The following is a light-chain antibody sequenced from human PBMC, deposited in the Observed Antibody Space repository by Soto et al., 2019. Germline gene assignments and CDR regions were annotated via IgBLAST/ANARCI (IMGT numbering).Light chain of an antibody. CDR1: QSVGSNY. CDR2: GAS. J-gene: IGKJ1*01. Sequence: ETVLTQSPGTLSLSPGEGATLSCRASQSVGSNYLAWYQQKPGQAPRLLIYGASSRATGIPDRFSGTGSGTDFTLTISRLEPEDFAVYYCQQYGSSSWTFGQGTKVEIK. CDR3: QQYGSSSWT. V-gene: IGKV3-20*01.